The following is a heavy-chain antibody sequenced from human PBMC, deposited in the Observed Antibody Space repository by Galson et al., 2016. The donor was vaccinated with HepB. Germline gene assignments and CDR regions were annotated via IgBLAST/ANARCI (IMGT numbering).Heavy chain of an antibody. Sequence: ETLSLTCAVDGGSFSNYYWTWIRQPPGKGLGWVGEIYHSGSTKYNPSLKSRVSISIDTSKKQFSLKLTSVTAADTAVYYCARGTLWGNSREALAYWGQGTLVTVSS. D-gene: IGHD3-16*01. CDR2: IYHSGST. CDR3: ARGTLWGNSREALAY. CDR1: GGSFSNYY. J-gene: IGHJ4*02. V-gene: IGHV4-34*01.